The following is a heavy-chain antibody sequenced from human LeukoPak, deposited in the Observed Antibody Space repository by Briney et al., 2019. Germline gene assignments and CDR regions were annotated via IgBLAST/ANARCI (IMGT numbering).Heavy chain of an antibody. J-gene: IGHJ6*03. V-gene: IGHV3-7*01. CDR1: GFTFSSYW. Sequence: PGGSLRLSCAASGFTFSSYWMSWVRQAPGKGLEWVANIKQDGSEKYYVDSVKGRFTVSRDNAKNSLYLQMNSLRAEDTAVYYCARRAGYCSGGSSYFDCCYYYMDVWGKGTTVTISS. CDR2: IKQDGSEK. D-gene: IGHD2-15*01. CDR3: ARRAGYCSGGSSYFDCCYYYMDV.